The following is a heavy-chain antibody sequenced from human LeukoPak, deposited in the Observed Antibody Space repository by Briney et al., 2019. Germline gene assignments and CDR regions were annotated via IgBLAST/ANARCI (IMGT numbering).Heavy chain of an antibody. CDR1: GYTFTSYG. D-gene: IGHD3-10*01. CDR3: ARSSHRDGDTFDY. Sequence: ASVKVSCKASGYTFTSYGINWVRQAPGRGLEWMGWISGYNGNTNYAQRLQGRVTITTDPSTTTAYMELRSLRSDDTAVYYCARSSHRDGDTFDYWGQGTPVTVSS. CDR2: ISGYNGNT. V-gene: IGHV1-18*01. J-gene: IGHJ4*02.